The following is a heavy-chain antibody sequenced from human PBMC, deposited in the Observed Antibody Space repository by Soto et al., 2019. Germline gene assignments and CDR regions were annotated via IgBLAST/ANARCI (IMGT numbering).Heavy chain of an antibody. D-gene: IGHD3-10*01. CDR2: VYYSGST. CDR3: ARTPFYYYGLGSHLYYFDY. V-gene: IGHV4-59*01. CDR1: SGPISSYY. Sequence: QVQLQESGPGLVKPSETLSLTCSVSSGPISSYYWSWIRQPPGKGLEWIGYVYYSGSTNYNPSPKSRVTISVDTSKNQFSLKLSSVTAADTAVYYCARTPFYYYGLGSHLYYFDYWDQGTLVTVSS. J-gene: IGHJ4*02.